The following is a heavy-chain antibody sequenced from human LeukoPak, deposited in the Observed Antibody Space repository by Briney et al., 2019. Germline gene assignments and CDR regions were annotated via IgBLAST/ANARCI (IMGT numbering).Heavy chain of an antibody. CDR1: GYTFTSYY. D-gene: IGHD3-3*01. CDR2: INPNSGGT. Sequence: ASVKVSCKASGYTFTSYYMHWVRQAPGQGLEWMGWINPNSGGTNYAQKFQGRVTMTRDTSISTAYMELSRLRSDDTAVYYCARDQFNYDFWSGYYTPYYMDVWGKGTTVTVSS. V-gene: IGHV1-2*02. CDR3: ARDQFNYDFWSGYYTPYYMDV. J-gene: IGHJ6*03.